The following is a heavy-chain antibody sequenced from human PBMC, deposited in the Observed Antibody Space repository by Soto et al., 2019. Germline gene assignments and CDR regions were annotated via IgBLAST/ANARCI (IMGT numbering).Heavy chain of an antibody. Sequence: SGPTLVNPTQTLTLTCSCSGFSVSTSGEAVGWIRQPPGKALEWLALIYWNDNKYYSPSLKSRLTITKDTSKNQVVLTMTNMDPEDTATYYCAHRSCGGGSCYYPLDYWGQGTLVTVSS. D-gene: IGHD2-15*01. CDR2: IYWNDNK. CDR1: GFSVSTSGEA. V-gene: IGHV2-5*01. J-gene: IGHJ4*02. CDR3: AHRSCGGGSCYYPLDY.